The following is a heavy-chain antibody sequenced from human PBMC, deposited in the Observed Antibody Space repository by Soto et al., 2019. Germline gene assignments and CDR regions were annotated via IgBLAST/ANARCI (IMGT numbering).Heavy chain of an antibody. CDR2: INAANGDI. CDR1: GYTFTAYP. CDR3: AKKDYYAAGVYHFDH. D-gene: IGHD3-10*01. V-gene: IGHV1-3*01. J-gene: IGHJ4*02. Sequence: QVQLVQSGAEVKKPGASVKVSCRASGYTFTAYPLHWVCQAPGQRLEWMGWINAANGDIGYSREFQGRVTITRDTSASTVYMEVSSLTSEDTAVYYCAKKDYYAAGVYHFDHWGQGTLVTVSS.